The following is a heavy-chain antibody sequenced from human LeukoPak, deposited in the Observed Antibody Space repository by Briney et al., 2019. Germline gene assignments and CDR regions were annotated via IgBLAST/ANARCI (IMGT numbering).Heavy chain of an antibody. CDR2: IGISDVDR. D-gene: IGHD1-14*01. CDR3: AKDAPGAGGFDY. V-gene: IGHV3-23*01. J-gene: IGHJ4*02. CDR1: GFTISSQA. Sequence: GGSLRLSCAASGFTISSQAMSWVRQAPGKGLECVSTIGISDVDRHYADSVKGRFTISRDSSKNTLYLQMHSLRAEDTAVYYCAKDAPGAGGFDYWGQGTLVTVSS.